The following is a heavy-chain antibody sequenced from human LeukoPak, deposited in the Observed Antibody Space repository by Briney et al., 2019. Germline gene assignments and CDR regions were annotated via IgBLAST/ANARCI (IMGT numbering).Heavy chain of an antibody. CDR3: ARGGYCSSTSCPDLGY. CDR2: INPNSGGT. D-gene: IGHD2-2*01. J-gene: IGHJ4*02. V-gene: IGHV1-2*02. Sequence: GASVKVSCKASGYTFTGYYMHWVRQAPGQGLEWMGWINPNSGGTNYAQKFQGRVTMTRDTSISTAYMELSRLRSDDTAVYYCARGGYCSSTSCPDLGYWGQGTLVTVSS. CDR1: GYTFTGYY.